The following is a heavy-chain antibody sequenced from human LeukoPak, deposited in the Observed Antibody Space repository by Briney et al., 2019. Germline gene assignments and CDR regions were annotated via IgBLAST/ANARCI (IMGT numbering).Heavy chain of an antibody. Sequence: GGSLRLSCADSGFTFRSYAMSWVRQAPGKGLEWVSAISGSGGSTYYADSVKGRFTISRDNSKNTLYLQMNSLRAEDTAVYYCARAMTSFGAPIPVYWGQGTLVTVSS. CDR2: ISGSGGST. D-gene: IGHD3-3*01. CDR3: ARAMTSFGAPIPVY. J-gene: IGHJ4*02. CDR1: GFTFRSYA. V-gene: IGHV3-23*01.